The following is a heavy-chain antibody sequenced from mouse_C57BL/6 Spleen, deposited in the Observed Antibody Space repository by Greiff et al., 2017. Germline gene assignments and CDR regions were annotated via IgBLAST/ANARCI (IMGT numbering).Heavy chain of an antibody. J-gene: IGHJ2*01. V-gene: IGHV1-18*01. CDR2: INPNNGGT. CDR1: GYTFTDYN. Sequence: EVQLQQSGPELVKPGASVKIPCKASGYTFTDYNMDWVKQSHGKSLEWIGDINPNNGGTIYNQKFKGKATLTVDKSSSTAYMELRSLTSEDTSVYYWARWGLTGGYFDYWGQGTTLTVSS. CDR3: ARWGLTGGYFDY. D-gene: IGHD4-1*01.